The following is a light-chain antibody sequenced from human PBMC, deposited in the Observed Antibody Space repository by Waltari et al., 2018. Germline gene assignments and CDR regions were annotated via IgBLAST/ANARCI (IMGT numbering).Light chain of an antibody. CDR3: LSYDNSRWV. V-gene: IGLV1-40*01. CDR2: GNN. CDR1: SSNIGAGSD. Sequence: QSVLTQPPSVSGAPGQRVTIPCTGSSSNIGAGSDVHWYQYLPGSAPNVLVYGNNNRPSGVPDRFSGSKSGTSASLAITGLQAEDEADYYCLSYDNSRWVFGGGTKLTVL. J-gene: IGLJ3*02.